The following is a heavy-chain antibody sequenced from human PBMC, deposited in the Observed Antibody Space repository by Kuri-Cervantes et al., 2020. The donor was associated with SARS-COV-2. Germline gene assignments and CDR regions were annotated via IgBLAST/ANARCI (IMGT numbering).Heavy chain of an antibody. CDR2: ISAYNGNT. CDR3: ARVILCGGDCYPFDY. CDR1: GYTFTSYG. V-gene: IGHV1-18*01. Sequence: ASVKVSCKASGYTFTSYGISWVRQAPGQGLEWMGWISAYNGNTNYAQKLQGRVTMTTDTSTSTAYMELRSLRSDDTAVYYCARVILCGGDCYPFDYWGQGTLVTVSS. J-gene: IGHJ4*02. D-gene: IGHD2-21*02.